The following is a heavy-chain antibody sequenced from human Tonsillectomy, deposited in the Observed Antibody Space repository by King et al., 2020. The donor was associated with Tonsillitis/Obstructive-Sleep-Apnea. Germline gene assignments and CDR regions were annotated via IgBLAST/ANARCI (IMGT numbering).Heavy chain of an antibody. Sequence: VQLVESGGGVVQPGRSLRLSCADSEFTFSSYAMNWVRQAPGKGPEWVAVISSDGSTKYYADSVKGRFTISRDNSKNMLYLQMNSLRAEDTAVYYCARGFFSGGDCYRYWYFDLWGRGTLVTVSS. J-gene: IGHJ2*01. CDR2: ISSDGSTK. CDR1: EFTFSSYA. V-gene: IGHV3-30*01. CDR3: ARGFFSGGDCYRYWYFDL. D-gene: IGHD2-21*02.